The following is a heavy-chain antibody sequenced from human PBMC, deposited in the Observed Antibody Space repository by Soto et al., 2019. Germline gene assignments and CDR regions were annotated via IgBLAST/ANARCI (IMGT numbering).Heavy chain of an antibody. CDR3: ARRITMARGVVPHAFDI. V-gene: IGHV5-51*01. Sequence: PGESLKISCKGSGYSFTNDWIGWVRQMPGEGLEWMGLIYPGDSDTRYSPSFQGQVTISADKSINTAYLQWSSLKAADTAMYYCARRITMARGVVPHAFDIWGQGTVVTVSS. J-gene: IGHJ3*02. CDR1: GYSFTNDW. D-gene: IGHD3-10*01. CDR2: IYPGDSDT.